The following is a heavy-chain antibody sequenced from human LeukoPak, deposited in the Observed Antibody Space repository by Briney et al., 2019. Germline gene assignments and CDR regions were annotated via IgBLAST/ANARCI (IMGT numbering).Heavy chain of an antibody. D-gene: IGHD2-21*02. CDR3: AKKTSYCAGDCYPYYFDH. CDR2: ITGSGGST. CDR1: GFAFSSYT. Sequence: TGGSLRLSCAPSGFAFSSYTMGWVRQAPGKGLEWVSAITGSGGSTYYADSVKGRFTISRDNSKNTLYLQMNSLRADDTAVYYCAKKTSYCAGDCYPYYFDHWGQGTLVTVSS. J-gene: IGHJ4*02. V-gene: IGHV3-23*01.